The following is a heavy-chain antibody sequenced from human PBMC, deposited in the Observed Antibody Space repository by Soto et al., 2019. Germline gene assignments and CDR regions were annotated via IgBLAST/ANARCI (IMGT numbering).Heavy chain of an antibody. V-gene: IGHV3-53*01. CDR2: IYSGGVT. Sequence: PGGSLRLSCAASGFTVKNYQMNWVRQAPGKGLEWVSFIYSGGVTYYPDSVKGLFTTIRDTSKNTLYLQINSLRADDTAMYYCARDPSTTGCYGLDXWGQGSTGTFSX. J-gene: IGHJ6*02. CDR1: GFTVKNYQ. CDR3: ARDPSTTGCYGLDX.